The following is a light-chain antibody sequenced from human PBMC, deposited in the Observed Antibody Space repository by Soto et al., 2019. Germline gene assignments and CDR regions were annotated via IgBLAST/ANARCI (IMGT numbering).Light chain of an antibody. CDR1: SSNVGSLS. CDR3: PAWDGSLNGLYV. V-gene: IGLV1-44*01. J-gene: IGLJ1*01. CDR2: SNY. Sequence: QSVLTQAPSASGTPGQRVTISCSGSSSNVGSLSVDSYQHLPGPAPKLLIHSNYHRPSGVPDRFSGSQSGTSASLAINGLQSEDEADYYCPAWDGSLNGLYVFGTGTKVTVL.